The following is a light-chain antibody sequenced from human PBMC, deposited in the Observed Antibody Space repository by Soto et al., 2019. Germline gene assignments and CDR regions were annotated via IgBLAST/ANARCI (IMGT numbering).Light chain of an antibody. CDR1: NIDVDAYKY. J-gene: IGLJ1*01. V-gene: IGLV2-8*01. Sequence: QSALTQPASVTGTPGQSITISCTTSNIDVDAYKYISWYRQHPGKAPKLMIYEVNKRPSGVPDRFSGSKSGNTASLTVSGLQAEDEADYYCSSYAGSSNVFGTGTKVTVL. CDR2: EVN. CDR3: SSYAGSSNV.